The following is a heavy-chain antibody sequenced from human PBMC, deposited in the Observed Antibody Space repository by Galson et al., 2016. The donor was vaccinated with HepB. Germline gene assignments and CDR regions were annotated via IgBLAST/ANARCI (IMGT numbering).Heavy chain of an antibody. CDR2: TSPNGGQK. CDR1: GFTFSGYA. V-gene: IGHV3-30-3*01. CDR3: ARDARDGDDYVSPDY. D-gene: IGHD5-24*01. J-gene: IGHJ4*02. Sequence: SLKLSCAASGFTFSGYAVHWVRQTPGKGLEWVAVTSPNGGQKYYADSVLGRFTISRDNPKNTLYLQMNSLRADDTAVYYCARDARDGDDYVSPDYWGQGTLVTVSS.